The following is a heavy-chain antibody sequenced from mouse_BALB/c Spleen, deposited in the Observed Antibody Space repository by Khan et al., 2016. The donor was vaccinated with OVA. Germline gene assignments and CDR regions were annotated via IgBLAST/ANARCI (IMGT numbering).Heavy chain of an antibody. V-gene: IGHV1S135*01. D-gene: IGHD2-2*01. CDR3: TIHGYIAWLTY. J-gene: IGHJ3*01. CDR1: GYSFTTYY. Sequence: EVQLVESGPELMKPGASVKISCKASGYSFTTYYIHWVIQSHGTSLEWIGYIDPFSGGTTYNQKFKGKATLTVDKSSSTAYIHLNNLTSEDSAVYYCTIHGYIAWLTYWGQGTLVTVSA. CDR2: IDPFSGGT.